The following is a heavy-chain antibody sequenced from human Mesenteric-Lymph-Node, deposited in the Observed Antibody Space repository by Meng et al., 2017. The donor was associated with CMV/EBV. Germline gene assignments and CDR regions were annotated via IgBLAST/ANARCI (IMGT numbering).Heavy chain of an antibody. Sequence: GESLKISCAASGFTFSRYWMHWVRQAPGKGLVWVSSIDSDGSSASFADSVKGRVTISRDNAKNSLYLQMNSLRAEDTAVYYCAREDRYYYYYYYGMDVWGQGTTVTVSS. V-gene: IGHV3-74*01. D-gene: IGHD3-10*01. CDR1: GFTFSRYW. CDR3: AREDRYYYYYYYGMDV. J-gene: IGHJ6*02. CDR2: IDSDGSSA.